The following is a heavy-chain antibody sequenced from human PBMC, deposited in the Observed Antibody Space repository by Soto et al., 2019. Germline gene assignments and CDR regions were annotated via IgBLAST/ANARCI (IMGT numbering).Heavy chain of an antibody. V-gene: IGHV4-4*02. CDR3: ARGGRWLFDY. CDR2: IYHSGNT. CDR1: GGSISTDNW. J-gene: IGHJ4*02. Sequence: PSETLSLTCAVSGGSISTDNWWSWVRQPPGKGLEWVGEIYHSGNTNYNPSLKSRLIISIDKSKDQFSLDVTFVTAADTAVYYCARGGRWLFDYWGQGALVTVSS. D-gene: IGHD5-12*01.